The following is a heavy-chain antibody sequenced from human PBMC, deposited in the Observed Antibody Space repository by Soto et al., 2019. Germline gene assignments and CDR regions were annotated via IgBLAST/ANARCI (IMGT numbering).Heavy chain of an antibody. V-gene: IGHV1-69*01. J-gene: IGHJ4*02. D-gene: IGHD3-10*02. CDR1: GGTFSSYA. CDR2: IIPIFGTA. Sequence: QVQLVQSGAEVKKPGSSVKVSCKASGGTFSSYAISWVRQAPGQGLEWMGGIIPIFGTANYAQKFQGRVTIIADESTSTAYMELSSLRSEDTAVYYCARDRYYYARGGYPHWGYFDYWGQGNLVTVSS. CDR3: ARDRYYYARGGYPHWGYFDY.